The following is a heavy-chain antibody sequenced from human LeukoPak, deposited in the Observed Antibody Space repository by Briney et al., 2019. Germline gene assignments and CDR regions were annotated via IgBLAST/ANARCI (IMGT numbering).Heavy chain of an antibody. D-gene: IGHD2-2*01. Sequence: QPGGSLRLSCAASGFTFDDYAMHWVRQAPGKGLEWVSLISEDGGSTYYADSVKGRFTISRDNSKNSLYLQMNSLRTEDTALYYCAKDMGCSSTSCLIDYWGQGTLVTVSS. CDR3: AKDMGCSSTSCLIDY. CDR2: ISEDGGST. V-gene: IGHV3-43*02. CDR1: GFTFDDYA. J-gene: IGHJ4*02.